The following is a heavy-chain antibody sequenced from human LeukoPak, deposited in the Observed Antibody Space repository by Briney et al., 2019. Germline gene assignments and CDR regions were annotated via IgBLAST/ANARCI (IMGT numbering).Heavy chain of an antibody. J-gene: IGHJ4*02. V-gene: IGHV3-49*04. CDR1: GFAFDDFA. CDR3: SRNGLVDSDY. Sequence: GGSLRFSCTTSGFAFDDFAMSWVRQPAGKGLEWVGFIRRRAYGGAAEYAASVKGRFIISRDDSKGIAYLQMNSLKTEDTAVYYCSRNGLVDSDYWGQGSRVIVSP. CDR2: IRRRAYGGAA.